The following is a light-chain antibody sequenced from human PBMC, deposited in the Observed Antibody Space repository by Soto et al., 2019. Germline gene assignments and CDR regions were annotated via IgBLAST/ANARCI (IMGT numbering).Light chain of an antibody. CDR3: LEDYTDPYT. J-gene: IGKJ2*01. V-gene: IGKV1-6*01. CDR1: KAIRRD. Sequence: IHMTQPPSSLSASLGDRVTLPXRASKAIRRDFGWYQQKQGXPPKXXXAYXSTLPRGGPSRFSGSGSGTDFTLPISSLQPEDFATYYCLEDYTDPYTFGQGTKVDIK. CDR2: YXS.